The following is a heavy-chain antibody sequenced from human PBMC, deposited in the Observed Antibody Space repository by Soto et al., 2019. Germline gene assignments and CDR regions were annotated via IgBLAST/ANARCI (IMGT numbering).Heavy chain of an antibody. CDR1: GFIFRSYA. Sequence: QVQLVESGGGVVQPGRSLRLSCAASGFIFRSYAMHWVRQAPGKGLEWVAVISYDAKKICYGESVKGRFTISRDNSEDTLYLQMNSLSAEDTAVYFCARDDPGPVYYFDYWGQGALVTVSS. CDR3: ARDDPGPVYYFDY. V-gene: IGHV3-30*04. D-gene: IGHD3-16*01. J-gene: IGHJ4*02. CDR2: ISYDAKKI.